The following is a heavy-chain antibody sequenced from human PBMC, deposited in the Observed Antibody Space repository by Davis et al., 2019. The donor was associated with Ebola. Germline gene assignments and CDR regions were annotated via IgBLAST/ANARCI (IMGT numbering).Heavy chain of an antibody. Sequence: SETLSLTCAVYGASFSGYYWTWIRQPPGKGLEWIGEINHSGSTNYNPSLKSRVTISVDTSKNQFSLKLNSVTAADTAMYFCARGRTGSYRPRLDYWGQGALVTVSS. CDR1: GASFSGYY. D-gene: IGHD3-10*01. CDR2: INHSGST. V-gene: IGHV4-34*01. J-gene: IGHJ4*02. CDR3: ARGRTGSYRPRLDY.